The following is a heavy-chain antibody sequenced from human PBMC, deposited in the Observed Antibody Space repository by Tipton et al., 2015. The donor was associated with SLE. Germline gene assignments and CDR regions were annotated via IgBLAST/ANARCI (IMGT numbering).Heavy chain of an antibody. CDR2: IYYSGST. V-gene: IGHV4-39*01. D-gene: IGHD6-13*01. CDR3: AKTSSRYPYFDY. CDR1: GGSISSSSYY. J-gene: IGHJ4*02. Sequence: TLSLTCTVSGGSISSSSYYWGWIRQPPGKGLEWIGRIYYSGSTYYNPSLKSRVTISVDTSKNQFSLKLSSVTAADTAVYYCAKTSSRYPYFDYWGQGTLVTVSS.